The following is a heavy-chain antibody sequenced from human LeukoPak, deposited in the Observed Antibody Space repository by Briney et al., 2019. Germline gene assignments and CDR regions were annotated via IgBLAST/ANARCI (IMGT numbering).Heavy chain of an antibody. Sequence: GGSLRLSCTASGFPFIEYSMNWVRQAPGKGLEWISYIGIDRGNTKYADSVRGRFTISADKAKNSLYLQMNSLRVEDTAVYYCARDHNYAFDNWGQGTLVSVAS. CDR2: IGIDRGNT. V-gene: IGHV3-48*01. D-gene: IGHD1-1*01. J-gene: IGHJ4*02. CDR3: ARDHNYAFDN. CDR1: GFPFIEYS.